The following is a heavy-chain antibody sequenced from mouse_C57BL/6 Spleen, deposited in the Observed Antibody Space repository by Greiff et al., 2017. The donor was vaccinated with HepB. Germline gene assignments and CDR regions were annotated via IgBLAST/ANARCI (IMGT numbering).Heavy chain of an antibody. Sequence: VQLVESGPELVKPGASVKISCKASGYSFTSYYIHWVKQRPGQGLEWIGWIYPGSGNTKYNEKFKGKATLTADTSSSTAYMQLSSLTSEDSAVYYCARQGYYGFYFDYWGQGTTLTVSS. J-gene: IGHJ2*01. CDR1: GYSFTSYY. D-gene: IGHD2-2*01. CDR2: IYPGSGNT. V-gene: IGHV1-66*01. CDR3: ARQGYYGFYFDY.